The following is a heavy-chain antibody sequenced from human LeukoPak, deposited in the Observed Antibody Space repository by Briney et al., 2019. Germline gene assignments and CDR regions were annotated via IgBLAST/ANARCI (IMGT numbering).Heavy chain of an antibody. CDR3: AKDAQRGFDYSNSLEY. V-gene: IGHV3-33*06. CDR1: GFIFNHHA. D-gene: IGHD4-11*01. Sequence: PGGSLRLSCAASGFIFNHHAMHWVRQASGKGLEWVAVIWSDKSNKFYADSVRGRFTISRDDSRKTVYLQMEKMTAEDTAIYYCAKDAQRGFDYSNSLEYWGQGALVTVAS. CDR2: IWSDKSNK. J-gene: IGHJ4*02.